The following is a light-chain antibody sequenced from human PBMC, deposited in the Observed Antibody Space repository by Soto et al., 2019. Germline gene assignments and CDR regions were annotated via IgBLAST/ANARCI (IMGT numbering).Light chain of an antibody. CDR2: KAS. Sequence: DIQMTQSPSTMSASVGDRVTITCRASQSIASWLAWYQQKPGKAPKFLMYKASNLESGVPSRFSGSGSGTDFTLTVSSLQPEDFATYYCQQLFMYPPTFGPGTKVDI. J-gene: IGKJ3*01. CDR3: QQLFMYPPT. V-gene: IGKV1-5*03. CDR1: QSIASW.